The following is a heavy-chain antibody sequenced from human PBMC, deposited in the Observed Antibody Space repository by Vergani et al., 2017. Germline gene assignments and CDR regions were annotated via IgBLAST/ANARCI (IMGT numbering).Heavy chain of an antibody. J-gene: IGHJ3*02. CDR1: GFTFDDYA. Sequence: EVQLVESGGGLVQPGRPLRLSCAASGFTFDDYAMHWVRQAPGKGLEWVSGISWNSGSIGYADSVKGRFTISRDNAKNSLYLQMNSLRAEDTALYYCAKGSGSYGRGAFDIWGQGTMVTVSS. V-gene: IGHV3-9*01. D-gene: IGHD3-10*01. CDR2: ISWNSGSI. CDR3: AKGSGSYGRGAFDI.